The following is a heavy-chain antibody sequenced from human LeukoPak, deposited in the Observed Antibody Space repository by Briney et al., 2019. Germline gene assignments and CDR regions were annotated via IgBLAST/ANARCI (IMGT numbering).Heavy chain of an antibody. CDR2: ISSSSSYI. CDR3: AKDPERWLQLRLGFSD. Sequence: GGSLRLSCAASGFTFSSYSMNWVRQAPGKGLEWVSSISSSSSYIYYSDSVKGRFTISRDNPKNSLYLQMNSLRAEDTAVYYCAKDPERWLQLRLGFSDWGQGTLVTVSS. V-gene: IGHV3-21*04. D-gene: IGHD5-24*01. J-gene: IGHJ4*02. CDR1: GFTFSSYS.